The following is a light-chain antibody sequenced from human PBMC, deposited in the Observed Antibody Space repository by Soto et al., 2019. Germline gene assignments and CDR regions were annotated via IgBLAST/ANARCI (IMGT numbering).Light chain of an antibody. CDR2: GAS. J-gene: IGKJ4*01. V-gene: IGKV3-15*01. Sequence: SQSVATLSVSPGDGATLSRRASQRVSNNFAWYQQKPGQAPRLLIYGASTRATGIPARFSGSGSGTEFTLTISSLQSEDFTVYFCQQYNILPLTFFGGGKV. CDR1: QRVSNN. CDR3: QQYNILPLT.